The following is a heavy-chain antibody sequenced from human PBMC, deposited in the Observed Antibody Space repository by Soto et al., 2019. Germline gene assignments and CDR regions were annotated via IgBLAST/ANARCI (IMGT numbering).Heavy chain of an antibody. J-gene: IGHJ6*04. CDR3: ARDMWGGPDD. Sequence: VQLVESGGGLVQPGGSLRLSCAASGFTFSSYWMQWVRQTPGKGLVWVGRITNDGKSAYYADSVKGRFTMSRDNAKNTLHLQMNGLRDDDTTVFDCARDMWGGPDDWGKQTTVIVTP. CDR2: ITNDGKSA. D-gene: IGHD3-16*01. V-gene: IGHV3-74*01. CDR1: GFTFSSYW.